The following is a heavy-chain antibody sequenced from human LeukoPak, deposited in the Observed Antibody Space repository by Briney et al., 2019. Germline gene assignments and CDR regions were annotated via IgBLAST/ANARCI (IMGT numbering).Heavy chain of an antibody. CDR2: IYYSGNT. D-gene: IGHD6-13*01. V-gene: IGHV4-30-4*01. Sequence: SQTLSLTCTVSGVSITSHGSCWRWIRQPPGKGLEWIGYIYYSGNTYYNPALQNRITISLDTSKNQVSLKLTAADTAVYYCVRDKWVRAGSSWLHYGMDVWGQGTTVTVSS. CDR1: GVSITSHGSC. CDR3: VRDKWVRAGSSWLHYGMDV. J-gene: IGHJ6*02.